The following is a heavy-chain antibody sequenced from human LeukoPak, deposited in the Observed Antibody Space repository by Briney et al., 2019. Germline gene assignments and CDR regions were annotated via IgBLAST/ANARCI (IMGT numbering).Heavy chain of an antibody. V-gene: IGHV3-53*01. J-gene: IGHJ6*03. Sequence: PGGSLRLSCAASGFTVSSNYMSWVRQAPGKGLEWVSVIYSGGSTYYADSVKGRFTISRDNAKNSLYLQMNSLRAEDTAVYYCARDPTGYYYMDVWGKGTTVTVSS. CDR1: GFTVSSNY. CDR2: IYSGGST. CDR3: ARDPTGYYYMDV.